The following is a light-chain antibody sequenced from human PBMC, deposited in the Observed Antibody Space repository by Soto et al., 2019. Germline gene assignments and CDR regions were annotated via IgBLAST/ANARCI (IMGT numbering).Light chain of an antibody. CDR1: SGYSNYK. V-gene: IGLV9-49*01. CDR3: GADHGSGSNFVL. CDR2: VGTGGIVG. Sequence: QSVLTQPPSASASLGASVTLTCTLSSGYSNYKVDWYQQRPGKGPRFVMRVGTGGIVGSKGDGIPDRFSVLGSGLNRYLTIENIQEEDESDYHCGADHGSGSNFVLFGGGTKLTVL. J-gene: IGLJ2*01.